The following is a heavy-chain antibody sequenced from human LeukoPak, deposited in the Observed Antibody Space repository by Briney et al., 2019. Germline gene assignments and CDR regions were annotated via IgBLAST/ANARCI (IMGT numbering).Heavy chain of an antibody. V-gene: IGHV4-59*08. J-gene: IGHJ4*02. CDR1: GGSINNYY. CDR2: IYNSGST. Sequence: SETLSLTCTVSGGSINNYYWSWIRQPPGKGLEWIGYIYNSGSTNYNPSLKGRVTISVDTSKNQFSLKLSSVTAADTAVYYCARHSYYYDSSGYYYFDYWGQGTLVTVSS. CDR3: ARHSYYYDSSGYYYFDY. D-gene: IGHD3-22*01.